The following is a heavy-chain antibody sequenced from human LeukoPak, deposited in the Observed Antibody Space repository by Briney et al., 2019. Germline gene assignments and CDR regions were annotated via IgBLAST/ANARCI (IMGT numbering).Heavy chain of an antibody. CDR3: ARGGFWSGYYGE. CDR2: INHSGST. D-gene: IGHD3-3*01. V-gene: IGHV4-34*01. CDR1: GGSFSVYY. J-gene: IGHJ4*02. Sequence: SETLSLTCAVYGGSFSVYYWSWIRQPPGKGLEWIGEINHSGSTNYNPSLKSRVTISVDTSKNQFSLKLSSVTAADTAVYYCARGGFWSGYYGEWGQGTLVTVSS.